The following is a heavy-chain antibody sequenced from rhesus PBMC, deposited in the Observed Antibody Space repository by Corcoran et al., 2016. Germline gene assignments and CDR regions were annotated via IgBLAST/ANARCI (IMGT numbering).Heavy chain of an antibody. Sequence: QVQLQESGPGVVKPSETLSLTCAVSGGSISDSYRWSWIRQTPGKGLEWIGYTYGMSTSTNYNPSLKRRVTISKDTSKNQFSLKLSSVTAADTAVYYCAREAFSSGWYFDYWGQGVLVTVSS. CDR1: GGSISDSYR. CDR2: TYGMSTST. V-gene: IGHV4S10*01. D-gene: IGHD6-31*01. J-gene: IGHJ4*01. CDR3: AREAFSSGWYFDY.